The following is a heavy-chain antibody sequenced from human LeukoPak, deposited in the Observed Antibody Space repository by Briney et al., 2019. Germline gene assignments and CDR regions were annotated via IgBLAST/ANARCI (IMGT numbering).Heavy chain of an antibody. D-gene: IGHD5-24*01. J-gene: IGHJ4*02. Sequence: SETLSLTCTVSGGSISSYYWSWIRQPAGKGLEWIGRIYTSGSTNYNPSLKSRVTMSVDTSKHQFSLKLSSVTAADTAVYYCARLRRDGYNKLLDYWGQGTLVTVSS. V-gene: IGHV4-4*07. CDR1: GGSISSYY. CDR3: ARLRRDGYNKLLDY. CDR2: IYTSGST.